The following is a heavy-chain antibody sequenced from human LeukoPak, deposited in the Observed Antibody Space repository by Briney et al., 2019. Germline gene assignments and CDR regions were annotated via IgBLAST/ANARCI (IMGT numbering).Heavy chain of an antibody. CDR3: ARDVPYMTAAGTSVDY. V-gene: IGHV1-2*02. CDR1: GYTFTGYY. Sequence: GASVKVSCKASGYTFTGYYIHWVRQAPGQGLEWMGWINPNSGGTNYAQNFQDRVTMTRDTSISTAYMELSRLRSDDTAVYYCARDVPYMTAAGTSVDYWGQGTLVTVSS. D-gene: IGHD6-13*01. CDR2: INPNSGGT. J-gene: IGHJ4*02.